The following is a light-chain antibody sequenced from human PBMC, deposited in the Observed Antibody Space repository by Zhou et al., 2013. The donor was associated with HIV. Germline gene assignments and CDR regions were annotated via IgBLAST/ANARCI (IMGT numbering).Light chain of an antibody. V-gene: IGKV3-20*01. CDR2: GAS. J-gene: IGKJ5*01. CDR1: QSVSSN. Sequence: EVLMTQSPTSLSVSPGERATLSCRASQSVSSNLAWYQQKPGQAPRLLIYGASSRATGIPDRFSGSGSGTDFTLTISRLEPEDFAVYYCQQYGSSQITFGQGTRLEIK. CDR3: QQYGSSQIT.